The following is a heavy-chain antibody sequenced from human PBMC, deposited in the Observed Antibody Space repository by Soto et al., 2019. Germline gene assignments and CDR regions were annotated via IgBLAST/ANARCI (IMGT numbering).Heavy chain of an antibody. J-gene: IGHJ4*02. CDR3: ARSGYSSGWYPGRLFFDY. CDR1: GGSFSGYY. Sequence: SETLSLTRAVYGGSFSGYYWSWIRQPPEKGLEWIGEINHSGSTNYNPSLKSRVTISVDTSKNQFSLKLSSVTAADTAVYYCARSGYSSGWYPGRLFFDYWGQGTLVTVSS. V-gene: IGHV4-34*01. D-gene: IGHD6-19*01. CDR2: INHSGST.